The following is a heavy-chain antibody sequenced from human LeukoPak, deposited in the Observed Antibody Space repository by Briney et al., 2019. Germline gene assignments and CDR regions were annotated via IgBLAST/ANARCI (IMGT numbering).Heavy chain of an antibody. CDR1: GYTFTNYG. Sequence: GASVKVSCKAPGYTFTNYGISWVRQAPGQGLEWMAWISANNGETRYAQNLQGRVTMTTDTSTSTAYMELRSLRSDDTAVYYCARVPPSAHQLLSSDYWGQGTQVTVSS. CDR2: ISANNGET. D-gene: IGHD2-2*01. CDR3: ARVPPSAHQLLSSDY. J-gene: IGHJ4*02. V-gene: IGHV1-18*04.